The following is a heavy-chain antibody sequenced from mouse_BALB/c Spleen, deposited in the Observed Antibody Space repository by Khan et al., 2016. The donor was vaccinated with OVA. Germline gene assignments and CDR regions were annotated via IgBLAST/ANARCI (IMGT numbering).Heavy chain of an antibody. J-gene: IGHJ2*01. Sequence: EVQLVESGPGLVKPSQSLSLTCTVTGYSITSGYAWNWIRQFPGNKLEWMGYISYSGVTSYTQSLKDRISITRDTSKNQFFLQLNSVTTEDTATYYCARGNYYGYYFDYWGQGTTLTVSS. CDR1: GYSITSGYA. CDR2: ISYSGVT. V-gene: IGHV3-2*02. D-gene: IGHD1-1*01. CDR3: ARGNYYGYYFDY.